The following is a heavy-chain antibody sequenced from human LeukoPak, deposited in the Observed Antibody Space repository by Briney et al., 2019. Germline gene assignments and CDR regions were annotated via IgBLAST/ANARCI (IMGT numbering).Heavy chain of an antibody. V-gene: IGHV3-23*01. Sequence: PGGSLRLSCAASGFTFSSYAMSWVPQAPGKGLEWVSAISGSGGSTYYADSVKGRFTISRDNSKNTLYLQMNSLRAEDTAVYYCAKESISYGSAVSKYFQHWGQGTLVTVSS. D-gene: IGHD5-18*01. CDR2: ISGSGGST. CDR3: AKESISYGSAVSKYFQH. J-gene: IGHJ1*01. CDR1: GFTFSSYA.